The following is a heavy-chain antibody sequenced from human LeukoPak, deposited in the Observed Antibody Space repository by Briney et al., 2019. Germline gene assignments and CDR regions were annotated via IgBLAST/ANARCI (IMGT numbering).Heavy chain of an antibody. J-gene: IGHJ3*02. D-gene: IGHD6-19*01. CDR1: GFTFSSYG. V-gene: IGHV3-30*02. Sequence: GGSLRLSCAASGFTFSSYGMHWVRQAPGKGLEWVTFIRYDGSNKYYADSVKGRFTISRDNSKNTLYLQMNSLRAEDTAVYHCAQSDIGWGLQNAFDIWGQGTMVTVAS. CDR2: IRYDGSNK. CDR3: AQSDIGWGLQNAFDI.